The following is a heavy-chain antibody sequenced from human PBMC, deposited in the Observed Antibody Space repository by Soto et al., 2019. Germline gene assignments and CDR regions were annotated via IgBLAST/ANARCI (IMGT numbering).Heavy chain of an antibody. CDR2: IYYSGST. CDR1: GGSISSYY. Sequence: QVQLQESGPGLVKPSETLSLTCTVSGGSISSYYWSWIRQPPGKGLEWIGYIYYSGSTNYNPSLKSRVTISVDPSKNQFSLKLSSVTAADTAVYYCARVIRYYDYMDVWGKGTTVTVSS. CDR3: ARVIRYYDYMDV. J-gene: IGHJ6*03. V-gene: IGHV4-59*01. D-gene: IGHD3-22*01.